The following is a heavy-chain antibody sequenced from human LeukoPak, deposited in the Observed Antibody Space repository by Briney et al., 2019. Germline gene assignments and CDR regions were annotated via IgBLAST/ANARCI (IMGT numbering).Heavy chain of an antibody. CDR1: GGSISSSSYY. CDR2: IYYSGST. J-gene: IGHJ4*02. Sequence: SETLSLTCTVSGGSISSSSYYWGWIRQPPGNGLEWIGSIYYSGSTYYNPSLKSRVTISVDTSKNQFSLKLSSVTAADTAVYYCARLWFGELFYFDYWGQGTLVTVSS. D-gene: IGHD3-10*01. V-gene: IGHV4-39*01. CDR3: ARLWFGELFYFDY.